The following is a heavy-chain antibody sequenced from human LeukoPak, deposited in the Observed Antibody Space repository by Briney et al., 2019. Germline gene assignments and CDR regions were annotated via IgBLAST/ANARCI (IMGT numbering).Heavy chain of an antibody. CDR3: ARETNEMFDY. J-gene: IGHJ4*01. Sequence: PGGSLRLSCAVSGFTFSSYSMNWVRQAPGKGLEWVSSISDSGNYIYYADSVKGRFTISRDNAKNSLYLQMNSLRAEDTAVYYCARETNEMFDYWGHGTLVTVSS. CDR2: ISDSGNYI. V-gene: IGHV3-21*01. D-gene: IGHD5-24*01. CDR1: GFTFSSYS.